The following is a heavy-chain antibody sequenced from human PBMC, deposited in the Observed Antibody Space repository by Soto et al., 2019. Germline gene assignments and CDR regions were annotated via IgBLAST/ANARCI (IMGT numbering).Heavy chain of an antibody. CDR3: ARAGPLRDGSGSYFDY. V-gene: IGHV1-69*01. D-gene: IGHD3-10*01. CDR2: IIPIFCTA. J-gene: IGHJ4*02. CDR1: GGTFSSYA. Sequence: QVQLVQSGAEVKKPGSSVKVSCKASGGTFSSYAISWVRQAPGQGLEWMGGIIPIFCTANYAQKFQGRVTITADESTSTAYMELSSLRSEDTAVYYCARAGPLRDGSGSYFDYWGQGTLVTVSS.